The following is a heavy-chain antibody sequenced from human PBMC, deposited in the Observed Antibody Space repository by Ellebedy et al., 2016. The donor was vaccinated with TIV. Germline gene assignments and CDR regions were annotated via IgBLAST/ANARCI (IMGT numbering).Heavy chain of an antibody. D-gene: IGHD3-9*01. CDR3: AREFQPRYYDILTANTKWAFDI. CDR2: IKQDGSEK. J-gene: IGHJ3*02. Sequence: GESLKISXAASGFTFSSYWMSWVRQAPGKGLEWVANIKQDGSEKYYVDSVKGRFTISRDNAKNSLYLQMNSLRAEDTAVYYCAREFQPRYYDILTANTKWAFDIWGQGTMVTVSS. V-gene: IGHV3-7*01. CDR1: GFTFSSYW.